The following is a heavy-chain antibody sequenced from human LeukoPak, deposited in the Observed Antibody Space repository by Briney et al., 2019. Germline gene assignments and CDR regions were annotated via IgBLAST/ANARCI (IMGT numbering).Heavy chain of an antibody. CDR3: ARDHIVVVPAAIVVGYYGMDV. D-gene: IGHD2-2*01. CDR2: IWYDGSNK. Sequence: GGSLRLSCAASGFTFSSYGMHWVRQAPGKGLEWVSVIWYDGSNKYYADSVKGQFTISRDNSKNTLYLQMNSLRAEDTAVYYCARDHIVVVPAAIVVGYYGMDVWGQGTTLTVSS. J-gene: IGHJ6*02. CDR1: GFTFSSYG. V-gene: IGHV3-33*01.